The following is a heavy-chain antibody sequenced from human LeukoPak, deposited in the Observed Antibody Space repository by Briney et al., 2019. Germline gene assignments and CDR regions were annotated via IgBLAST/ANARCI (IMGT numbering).Heavy chain of an antibody. CDR2: IYYSGST. V-gene: IGHV4-59*01. D-gene: IGHD6-13*01. J-gene: IGHJ4*02. CDR1: GGSISSYY. Sequence: PSETLSLTCTVSGGSISSYYWSWIRQPPGKGLEWIGYIYYSGSTNYNPSLKSRVTISVDTSKNQFSLKLSSVTAADTAVYYCARGVAAAGPLFDYWGQGTLVTVSS. CDR3: ARGVAAAGPLFDY.